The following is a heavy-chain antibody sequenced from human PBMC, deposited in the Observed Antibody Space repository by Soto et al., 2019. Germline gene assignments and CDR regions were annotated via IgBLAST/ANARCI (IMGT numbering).Heavy chain of an antibody. CDR3: ARGNGIVVVPAAPPGYYYGMDV. Sequence: PPGKGLEGFGYIYYSGSTNYNPPLKSRVTISVDTSKNQFSLKLSSVTAADTAVYYCARGNGIVVVPAAPPGYYYGMDVWGQATTVTVSS. D-gene: IGHD2-2*01. CDR2: IYYSGST. J-gene: IGHJ6*02. V-gene: IGHV4-59*01.